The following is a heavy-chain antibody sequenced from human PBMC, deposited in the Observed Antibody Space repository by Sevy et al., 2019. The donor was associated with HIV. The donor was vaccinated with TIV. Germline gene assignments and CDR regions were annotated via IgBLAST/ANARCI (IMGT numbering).Heavy chain of an antibody. J-gene: IGHJ4*02. D-gene: IGHD2-8*01. Sequence: GGSLRLSCVASGFTFTNYWMHWVRQAPVKGLVWVSRVDNDGSGTNYADSVKGRFTISRDNAKNTVYLQMNSLRAEDTAVYYCTRDMYGIDYWGQGTLVTVSS. CDR2: VDNDGSGT. CDR3: TRDMYGIDY. CDR1: GFTFTNYW. V-gene: IGHV3-74*01.